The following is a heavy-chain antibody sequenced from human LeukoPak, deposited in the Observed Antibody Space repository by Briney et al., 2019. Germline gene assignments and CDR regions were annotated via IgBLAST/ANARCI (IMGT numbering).Heavy chain of an antibody. CDR2: INPNNGRT. J-gene: IGHJ6*03. V-gene: IGHV1-2*06. CDR1: GYIFTDYY. CDR3: ARVGGAGSYYNLHYYYYMDV. Sequence: ASVKVSCKASGYIFTDYYLHWVRQAPGQGLEWVARINPNNGRTTYAQKFRDRVTVTTDTSITTGYMELRRLRFDDTAVYYCARVGGAGSYYNLHYYYYMDVWGKGTTVTVSS. D-gene: IGHD3-10*01.